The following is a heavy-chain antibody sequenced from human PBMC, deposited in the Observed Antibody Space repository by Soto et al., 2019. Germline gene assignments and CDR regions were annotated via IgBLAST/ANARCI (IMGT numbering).Heavy chain of an antibody. Sequence: QVQLQESDPGLVKPSETLSLTCTVSGGSISTYYWSWIRQPPGKGLEWIGYIYYSGSASYNPSLKSRVTISLDTSKNQFSLRLSSVTAADTAVYYCARGGHCTNGVCSALDYWGQGTLVTVSS. V-gene: IGHV4-59*08. D-gene: IGHD2-8*01. CDR3: ARGGHCTNGVCSALDY. J-gene: IGHJ4*02. CDR2: IYYSGSA. CDR1: GGSISTYY.